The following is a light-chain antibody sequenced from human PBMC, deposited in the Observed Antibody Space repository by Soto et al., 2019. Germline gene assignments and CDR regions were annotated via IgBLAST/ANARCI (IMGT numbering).Light chain of an antibody. CDR3: QQANSFPPIT. Sequence: DVQLTQSPSSVSASVGDRVTITCRASQGISTWLAWYQQKPGQAPKLLIHAASFLQSGVPSRFSGSGSETDFTLAISSLQPEDCATYYCQQANSFPPITFGGGTKVEIK. CDR2: AAS. V-gene: IGKV1-12*01. CDR1: QGISTW. J-gene: IGKJ4*01.